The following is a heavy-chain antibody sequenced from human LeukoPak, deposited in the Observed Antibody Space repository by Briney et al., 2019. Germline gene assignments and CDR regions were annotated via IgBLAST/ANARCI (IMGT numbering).Heavy chain of an antibody. CDR3: AKGRIAAAGAYYYYMDV. D-gene: IGHD6-13*01. Sequence: GGSLRLSCAASGFTINTYAMTWVRQAPGKGLEWVSAIVGSVGTTYYADSVKGRFTISRDDSKNALYLQMDNLSAEDTALYYCAKGRIAAAGAYYYYMDVWGKGTTVTVSS. V-gene: IGHV3-23*01. CDR1: GFTINTYA. J-gene: IGHJ6*03. CDR2: IVGSVGTT.